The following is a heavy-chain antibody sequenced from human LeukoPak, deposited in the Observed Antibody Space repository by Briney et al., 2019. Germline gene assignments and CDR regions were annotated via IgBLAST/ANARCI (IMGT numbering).Heavy chain of an antibody. V-gene: IGHV3-23*01. CDR3: ARISWNSRAFDF. CDR1: GFTFSSYA. D-gene: IGHD1-7*01. Sequence: GGSLRLSCAASGFTFSSYAMSWVRQAPGKGLVWVSVISGSGGSTYYADSVKGRFTISRDNSKNTLYLQMNSLRAEDTAVYYCARISWNSRAFDFWGLGTLVTVSS. CDR2: ISGSGGST. J-gene: IGHJ4*02.